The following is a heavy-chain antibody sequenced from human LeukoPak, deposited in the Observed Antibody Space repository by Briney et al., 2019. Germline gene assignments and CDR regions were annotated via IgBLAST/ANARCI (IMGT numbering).Heavy chain of an antibody. V-gene: IGHV4-34*01. CDR2: INHSGST. Sequence: SETLSLTCAVYGGSFSGYYWSWLRQPPGKGLEWIGEINHSGSTNYNPSLKSRVTISVDTSKNQFSLKLSSVTAADTAVYYCARGIAGRIAAAGDFDYWGQGTLVTVSS. J-gene: IGHJ4*02. CDR3: ARGIAGRIAAAGDFDY. D-gene: IGHD6-13*01. CDR1: GGSFSGYY.